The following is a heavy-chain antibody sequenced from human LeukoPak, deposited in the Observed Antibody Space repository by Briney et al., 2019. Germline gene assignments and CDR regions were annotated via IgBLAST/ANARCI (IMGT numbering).Heavy chain of an antibody. V-gene: IGHV1-69*05. J-gene: IGHJ4*02. CDR3: AFNNPDFWSGYDGGGTGYFDY. CDR2: IIPIFGTA. CDR1: GGTFSSYA. Sequence: SVKVSCKASGGTFSSYAISWVRQAPGQGLEWMGGIIPIFGTANHAQKFQGRVTITTDESTSTAYMELSSLRSEDTAVYYCAFNNPDFWSGYDGGGTGYFDYWGQGTLVTVSS. D-gene: IGHD3-3*01.